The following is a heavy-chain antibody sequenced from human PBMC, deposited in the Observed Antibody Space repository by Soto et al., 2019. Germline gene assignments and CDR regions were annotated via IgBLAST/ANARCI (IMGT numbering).Heavy chain of an antibody. J-gene: IGHJ6*03. CDR1: GGSFSGYQ. V-gene: IGHV4-34*01. CDR2: INDSGNI. D-gene: IGHD3-10*01. Sequence: QVQLQQWGAGLLKPSETLSLTCAVYGGSFSGYQWSWIRQTPGKGLEWIGEINDSGNIYYNPSLKSRVTILLDTPKKQISLKLSSVTAADSAVYYCARGLILWFGELSRRGGYYYYMDVWGKGNTVTVSS. CDR3: ARGLILWFGELSRRGGYYYYMDV.